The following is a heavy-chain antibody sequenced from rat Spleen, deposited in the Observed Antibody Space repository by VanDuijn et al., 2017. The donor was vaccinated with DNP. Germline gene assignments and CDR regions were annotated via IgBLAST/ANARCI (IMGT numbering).Heavy chain of an antibody. Sequence: EVQLQESGPGLVKPSQSLSLSCSVTGYSITSYYWGWIRKFPGNYMEWIGHISYSGSTGYNPSLKSRISITRDTSKNQFFLQLNSVTTEDTATYYCARHGRVTTVATYWYFDFWGPGTMVTVSS. CDR1: GYSITSYY. J-gene: IGHJ1*01. D-gene: IGHD1-3*01. CDR2: ISYSGST. CDR3: ARHGRVTTVATYWYFDF. V-gene: IGHV3-1*01.